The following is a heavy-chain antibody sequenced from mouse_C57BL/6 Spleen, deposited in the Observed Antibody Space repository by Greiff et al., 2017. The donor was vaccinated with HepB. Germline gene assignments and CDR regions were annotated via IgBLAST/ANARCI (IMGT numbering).Heavy chain of an antibody. V-gene: IGHV1-64*01. CDR3: ARSDYGSSYDLDY. CDR2: IHPNSGST. CDR1: GYTFTSYW. J-gene: IGHJ2*01. Sequence: QVQLQQPGAELVKPGASVKLSCKASGYTFTSYWMHWVKQRPGQGLEWIGMIHPNSGSTNYNEKFKSKATLTVDKSSSTAYMQLSSLTSEDSAVDYCARSDYGSSYDLDYWGQGTTLTVSS. D-gene: IGHD1-1*01.